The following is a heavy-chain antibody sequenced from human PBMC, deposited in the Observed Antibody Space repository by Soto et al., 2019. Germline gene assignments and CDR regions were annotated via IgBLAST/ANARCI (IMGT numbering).Heavy chain of an antibody. D-gene: IGHD3-10*01. V-gene: IGHV6-1*01. CDR2: TYYRSKWYY. CDR3: ATGMLVRFYYYVDV. Sequence: SQTLSLACVISGDSVTGITAGWNWIRQSPSRGLEWLGRTYYRSKWYYDYAGSVKGRMTINPDTSRNQFSLQLNSVSPDDTAVYYCATGMLVRFYYYVDVWGQVTTVTGS. CDR1: GDSVTGITAG. J-gene: IGHJ6*02.